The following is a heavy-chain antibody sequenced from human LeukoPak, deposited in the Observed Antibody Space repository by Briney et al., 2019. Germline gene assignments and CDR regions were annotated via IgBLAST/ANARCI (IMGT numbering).Heavy chain of an antibody. J-gene: IGHJ4*02. CDR2: INPNSGAT. Sequence: ASVKVSCEASGYTHTGYYLHWVRQAPGQGLEWMGWINPNSGATKYAQKFEGRVTMTTDTSISTGSLELERLRSDDTAVYYCARVRNGPAGWTHGGYDNWGQGPLVTVSS. V-gene: IGHV1-2*02. CDR1: GYTHTGYY. D-gene: IGHD6-19*01. CDR3: ARVRNGPAGWTHGGYDN.